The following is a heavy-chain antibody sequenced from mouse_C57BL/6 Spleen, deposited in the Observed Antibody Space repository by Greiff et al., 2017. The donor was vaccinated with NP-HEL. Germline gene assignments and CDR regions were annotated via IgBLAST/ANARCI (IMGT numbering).Heavy chain of an antibody. V-gene: IGHV7-3*01. D-gene: IGHD1-1*01. CDR3: ARAELRRCGYAMDY. CDR2: IRNKANGYTT. J-gene: IGHJ4*01. CDR1: GFTFTDYY. Sequence: EVMLVESGGGLVQPGGSLSLSCAASGFTFTDYYMSWVRQPPGKALEWLGFIRNKANGYTTEYSASVKGRFTISRDNSQSIRYLQMNALRADDSATYYCARAELRRCGYAMDYWGQGTSVTVSS.